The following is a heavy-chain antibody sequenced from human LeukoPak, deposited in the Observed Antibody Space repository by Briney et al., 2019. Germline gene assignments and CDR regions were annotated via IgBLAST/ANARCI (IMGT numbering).Heavy chain of an antibody. V-gene: IGHV3-21*06. Sequence: GGSLRLSCASSEVTFSTYTMTWVRQAPGKGLEWVSSISGSGNYIYYADSLKGRFTISRDNANNLLFLQMSSLRAEDTAVYFCAGLRRAYYYYMDVWGKGTTVTISS. CDR1: EVTFSTYT. J-gene: IGHJ6*03. CDR2: ISGSGNYI. CDR3: AGLRRAYYYYMDV.